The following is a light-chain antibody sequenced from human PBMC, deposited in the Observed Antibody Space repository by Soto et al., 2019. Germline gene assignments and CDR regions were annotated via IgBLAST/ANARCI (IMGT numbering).Light chain of an antibody. Sequence: QSALTQPASMSGSPGQSITISCTGTSDDVGGYDFVSWYQQHPGKVPRLIIYDFIKRPSGVSHRFSGSKSGNTASLTISGLQIADESDYYCDSDTRSSTDLFGGGTKLNVL. CDR1: SDDVGGYDF. CDR3: DSDTRSSTDL. CDR2: DFI. V-gene: IGLV2-14*03. J-gene: IGLJ3*02.